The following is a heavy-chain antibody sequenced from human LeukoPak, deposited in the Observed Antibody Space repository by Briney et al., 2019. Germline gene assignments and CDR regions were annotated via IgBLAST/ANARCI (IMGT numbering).Heavy chain of an antibody. V-gene: IGHV3-33*01. CDR2: IWYDGSNK. J-gene: IGHJ6*02. CDR1: GFTFSSYG. CDR3: ARVGEGRGYSYGYRGHYYYYGMDV. Sequence: PGRSLRLSRAASGFTFSSYGMHWVRQAPGKGLEWVAVIWYDGSNKYYADSVKGRFTISRDNSKNTLYLQMNSLRAEDTAVYYCARVGEGRGYSYGYRGHYYYYGMDVWGQGTTVTVSS. D-gene: IGHD5-18*01.